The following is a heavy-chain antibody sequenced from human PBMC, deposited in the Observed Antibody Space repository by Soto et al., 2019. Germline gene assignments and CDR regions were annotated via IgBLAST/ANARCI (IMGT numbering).Heavy chain of an antibody. Sequence: GGSLRLSCAASGFTFSNYAMHWVRQAPGKGLEWVAVIWYDGSNKYYADSVKGRFTISRDNSKNTLYLQMNSLRDEDTAVYYCARYDWNDVGSGFWGQGTLVTVSS. CDR3: ARYDWNDVGSGF. D-gene: IGHD1-1*01. V-gene: IGHV3-33*01. J-gene: IGHJ4*02. CDR2: IWYDGSNK. CDR1: GFTFSNYA.